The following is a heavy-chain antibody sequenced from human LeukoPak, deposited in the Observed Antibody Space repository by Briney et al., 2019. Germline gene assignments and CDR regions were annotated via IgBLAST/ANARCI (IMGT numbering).Heavy chain of an antibody. CDR1: GYTFTGYY. Sequence: ASVKVSCKASGYTFTGYYMHWVRQAPGQGLEWMGWINPNSGGTNYAQKFQGRVTMTRDTSISTAYMELSRLRCDDTAVYYCARGGYCSSTSCYDAFDIWAKGQWSPSLQ. J-gene: IGHJ3*02. CDR2: INPNSGGT. V-gene: IGHV1-2*02. CDR3: ARGGYCSSTSCYDAFDI. D-gene: IGHD2-2*01.